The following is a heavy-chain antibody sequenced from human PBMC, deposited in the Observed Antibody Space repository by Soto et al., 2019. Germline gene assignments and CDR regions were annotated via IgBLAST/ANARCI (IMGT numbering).Heavy chain of an antibody. V-gene: IGHV2-5*02. D-gene: IGHD2-15*01. CDR1: GFSLTTTGVG. CDR2: IYWDDDK. J-gene: IGHJ4*02. Sequence: QITLKESGPTLVKPTQTLTLTCTFSGFSLTTTGVGVGWIRQPPGKALEWLAIIYWDDDKRYSPSLKSRLTIPKDTCKSQVFLTMTNMDPVDTATYFCSHRAVLCSGGTCYSQPFDFWGQGTLVTVSS. CDR3: SHRAVLCSGGTCYSQPFDF.